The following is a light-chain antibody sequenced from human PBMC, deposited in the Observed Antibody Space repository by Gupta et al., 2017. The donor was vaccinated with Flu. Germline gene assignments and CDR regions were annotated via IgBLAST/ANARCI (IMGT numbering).Light chain of an antibody. CDR3: QQATSVPPFT. CDR2: AAS. CDR1: QGISNW. V-gene: IGKV1-12*01. Sequence: DIQMTQSPSSVSASVGDRVTITCRASQGISNWLAWYQQKAGKAPKLLIYAASSLQSGVPSRFSGSGSGTDFTLTISSLQPEDSVTYYCQQATSVPPFTFGPGTKVDIK. J-gene: IGKJ3*01.